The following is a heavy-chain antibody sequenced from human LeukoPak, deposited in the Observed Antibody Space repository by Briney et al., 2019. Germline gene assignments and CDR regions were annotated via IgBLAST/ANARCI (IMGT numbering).Heavy chain of an antibody. CDR3: ARRDYYGSGSYWGAFDC. J-gene: IGHJ4*02. CDR2: VYPGDSDSDT. V-gene: IGHV5-51*01. CDR1: GYSLTSYW. D-gene: IGHD3-10*01. Sequence: GESLKISCKGSGYSLTSYWIGWVRQMPGKGLEWMGVVYPGDSDSDTKYSPSLQGQVTISADKSISTAYLQWSSLKASDTAIYYCARRDYYGSGSYWGAFDCWGQGTLVTVSS.